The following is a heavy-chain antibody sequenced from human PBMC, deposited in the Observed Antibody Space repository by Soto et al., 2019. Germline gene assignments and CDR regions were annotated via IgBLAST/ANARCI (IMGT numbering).Heavy chain of an antibody. CDR3: GAASRVVRGVIIHYYYYYYMDV. Sequence: SVKVSCKASGFTFTSSAMQWVRQARGQRLEWIGWIVVGSGNTNYAQKFQERVTITRDMSTSTAYMELSSLRSEDTAVYYCGAASRVVRGVIIHYYYYYYMDVWGKGTTVTVSS. D-gene: IGHD3-10*01. J-gene: IGHJ6*03. CDR2: IVVGSGNT. CDR1: GFTFTSSA. V-gene: IGHV1-58*02.